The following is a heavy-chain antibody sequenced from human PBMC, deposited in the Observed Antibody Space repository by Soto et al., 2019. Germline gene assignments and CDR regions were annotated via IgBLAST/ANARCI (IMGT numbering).Heavy chain of an antibody. V-gene: IGHV4-34*01. J-gene: IGHJ4*02. CDR2: INHSGST. CDR1: GGSFSGYY. CDR3: ARGYGFYRYYYGSARTMGYFDY. D-gene: IGHD3-10*01. Sequence: QVQLQQWGAGLLKPSETLSLTCAVYGGSFSGYYWSWIRQPPGKGLEWIGEINHSGSTNYNPSLKSRVTISVDTSKNQFSLKLSSVTAADTAVYYCARGYGFYRYYYGSARTMGYFDYWGQGTLVTVSS.